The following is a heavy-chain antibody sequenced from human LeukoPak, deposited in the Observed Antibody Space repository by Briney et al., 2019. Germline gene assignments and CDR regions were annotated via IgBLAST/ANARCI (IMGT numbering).Heavy chain of an antibody. V-gene: IGHV3-21*01. CDR1: GFTFSSYS. CDR2: ISSSSSYI. D-gene: IGHD4/OR15-4a*01. CDR3: ARDRGVDYGNDGFDI. Sequence: GGSLRLSCAASGFTFSSYSMNWVRQAPGKGLEWVSSISSSSSYIYYADSVKGRFTISRDNAKNSLYLQMNSLGAEDTAVYHCARDRGVDYGNDGFDIWGQGTTVTVSS. J-gene: IGHJ3*02.